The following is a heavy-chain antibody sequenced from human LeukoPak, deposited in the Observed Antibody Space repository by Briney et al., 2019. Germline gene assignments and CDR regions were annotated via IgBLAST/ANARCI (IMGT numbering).Heavy chain of an antibody. CDR1: GFNFNSYA. Sequence: GGSLRLSCAASGFNFNSYAMSWVRQAPGKGLEWVAVISYDGSNKYYADSVKGRFTISRDNSKNTLYLQMNSLRAEDTAVYYCARDIAGISDSWGQGTLVTVSS. V-gene: IGHV3-30*03. J-gene: IGHJ4*02. CDR2: ISYDGSNK. D-gene: IGHD6-13*01. CDR3: ARDIAGISDS.